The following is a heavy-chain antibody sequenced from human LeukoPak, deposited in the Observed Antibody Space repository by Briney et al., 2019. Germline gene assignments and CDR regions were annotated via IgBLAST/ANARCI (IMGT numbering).Heavy chain of an antibody. Sequence: PGGSLRLSCAASGFPFSSYAMTWVRQAPVKGLEWVSAIGATGGDLYYADSVKGRFTISRDNSKNTLYLQIHSLRAEDTAIYYCAKYLAAGKFYFDYWGQGTLVTVSS. J-gene: IGHJ4*02. V-gene: IGHV3-23*01. CDR1: GFPFSSYA. CDR3: AKYLAAGKFYFDY. D-gene: IGHD6-13*01. CDR2: IGATGGDL.